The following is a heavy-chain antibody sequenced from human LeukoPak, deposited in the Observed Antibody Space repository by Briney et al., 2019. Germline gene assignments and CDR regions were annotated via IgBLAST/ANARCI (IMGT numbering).Heavy chain of an antibody. D-gene: IGHD4-17*01. V-gene: IGHV3-74*01. J-gene: IGHJ4*02. CDR1: GFTFSHYW. CDR2: INNDGSST. Sequence: GGSLRLSCAASGFTFSHYWMHWVRQVPGKGLVWVSHINNDGSSTTYADSVKGRFTISRDNAKNSLYLQMNSLRAEDTAVYYCARGVGDSRGASFDYWGQGTLVTVSS. CDR3: ARGVGDSRGASFDY.